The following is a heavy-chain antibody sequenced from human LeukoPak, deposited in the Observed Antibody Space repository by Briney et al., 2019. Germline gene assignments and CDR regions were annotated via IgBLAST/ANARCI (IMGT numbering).Heavy chain of an antibody. V-gene: IGHV3-9*01. Sequence: GGSLRLSCAASGFTFDNYAIHWVRQAPGKGLEWLSIISWNSGYIGYADSVKGRFTISRDNAKKSLDLQMNSLRAEDTAFYYCAKVRGTYSSGYFFDYWGQGNLVTVSS. D-gene: IGHD6-19*01. CDR2: ISWNSGYI. CDR3: AKVRGTYSSGYFFDY. J-gene: IGHJ4*02. CDR1: GFTFDNYA.